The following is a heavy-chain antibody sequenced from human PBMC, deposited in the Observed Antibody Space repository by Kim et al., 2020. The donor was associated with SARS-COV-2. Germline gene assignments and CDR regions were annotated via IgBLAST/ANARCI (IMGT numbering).Heavy chain of an antibody. D-gene: IGHD6-19*01. Sequence: SETLSLTCAVYGGSFSGYYWSWIRQPPGKGLEWIGEINHSGSTNYNPSLKSRVTISVDTSKNQFSLKLSSVTAEDTAVYYCARGTRQWLVRRPYYYYMDVWGKGTTVTVSS. CDR2: INHSGST. CDR3: ARGTRQWLVRRPYYYYMDV. CDR1: GGSFSGYY. V-gene: IGHV4-34*01. J-gene: IGHJ6*03.